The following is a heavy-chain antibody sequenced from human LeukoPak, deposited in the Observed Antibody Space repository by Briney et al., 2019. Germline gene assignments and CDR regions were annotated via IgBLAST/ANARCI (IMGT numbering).Heavy chain of an antibody. CDR2: INPNSGGT. V-gene: IGHV1-2*02. CDR3: ARAQTGLLDAFDI. J-gene: IGHJ3*02. D-gene: IGHD3-10*01. CDR1: GYTFTGYY. Sequence: ASVKVSCKASGYTFTGYYMHWVRQAPGQGLEWMGWINPNSGGTNYAQKFQGRVTMTRDMSTSTVYMELSSLRSGDTAVYYCARAQTGLLDAFDIWGQGTMVTVSS.